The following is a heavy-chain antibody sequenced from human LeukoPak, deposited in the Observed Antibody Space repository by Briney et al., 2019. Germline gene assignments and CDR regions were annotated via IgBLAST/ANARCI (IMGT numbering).Heavy chain of an antibody. V-gene: IGHV4-39*07. J-gene: IGHJ4*02. Sequence: PSETLSLTCTVSGGSISSSSYYWGWIRQPPGKGLEWIGSIYYSGSTYYNPSLKSRVTISVDTSKNQFSLKLSSVTAADTAVYYCAREVGATQAEDYWGQGTLVTVSS. CDR2: IYYSGST. D-gene: IGHD1-26*01. CDR1: GGSISSSSYY. CDR3: AREVGATQAEDY.